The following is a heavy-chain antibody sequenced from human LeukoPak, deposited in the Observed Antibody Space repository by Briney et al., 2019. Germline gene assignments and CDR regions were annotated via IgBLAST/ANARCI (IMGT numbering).Heavy chain of an antibody. Sequence: SETLSLTCTVSGGSISSYYWSWIRQPPGKELEWIGFIYYSGSTTKNPSLKSRVIMSADTSKNQFSLNLRSVTAADTAVYYCARLRGRLSPFDHWGQGTLVTVSS. V-gene: IGHV4-59*08. D-gene: IGHD4/OR15-4a*01. CDR3: ARLRGRLSPFDH. CDR1: GGSISSYY. CDR2: IYYSGST. J-gene: IGHJ4*02.